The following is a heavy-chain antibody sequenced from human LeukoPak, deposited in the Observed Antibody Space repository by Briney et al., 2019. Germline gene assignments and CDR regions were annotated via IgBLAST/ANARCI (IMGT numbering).Heavy chain of an antibody. Sequence: ASVKVSCKASGGTFSSYAISWVRQAPGQGLEWMGGIIPIFGTANYAQKFQGRVTITTDESTSTAYMELSSLRSDDTAVYYCARALAYYQNVGNWFDPWGQGTLVTVSS. CDR2: IIPIFGTA. CDR3: ARALAYYQNVGNWFDP. D-gene: IGHD3-10*01. V-gene: IGHV1-69*05. J-gene: IGHJ5*02. CDR1: GGTFSSYA.